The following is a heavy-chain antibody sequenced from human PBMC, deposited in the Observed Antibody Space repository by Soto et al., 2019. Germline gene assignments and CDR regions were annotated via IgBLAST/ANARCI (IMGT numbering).Heavy chain of an antibody. V-gene: IGHV4-59*08. CDR2: IYYRGNT. Sequence: SETLSLTCTVSGGSLGTYYRSRIRQPPGKGLEWIGYIYYRGNTNYNPSLKSRVTISLDTPKNQFSLKLSSVTAADTAVYYCARHPGYYDILTGYTTYYFDYWGQGILVTVSS. CDR3: ARHPGYYDILTGYTTYYFDY. CDR1: GGSLGTYY. J-gene: IGHJ4*02. D-gene: IGHD3-9*01.